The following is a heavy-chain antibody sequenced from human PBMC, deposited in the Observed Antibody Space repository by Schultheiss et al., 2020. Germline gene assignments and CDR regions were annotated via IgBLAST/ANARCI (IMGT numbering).Heavy chain of an antibody. CDR3: ARGIAAADTDAFDI. CDR2: INTNTGNP. D-gene: IGHD6-13*01. Sequence: ASVKVSCKASGYTFTSYAMHWVRQAPGQRLEWMGWINTNTGNPMYAQGFTGRFVFSLDTSVSTAYLQISSLKAEDTAVYYCARGIAAADTDAFDIWGQGTMVTVSS. J-gene: IGHJ3*02. CDR1: GYTFTSYA. V-gene: IGHV7-4-1*02.